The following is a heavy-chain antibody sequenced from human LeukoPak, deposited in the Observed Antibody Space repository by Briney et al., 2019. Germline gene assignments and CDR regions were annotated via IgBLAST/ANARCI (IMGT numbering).Heavy chain of an antibody. D-gene: IGHD1-26*01. J-gene: IGHJ4*02. CDR1: GFTFTSSA. V-gene: IGHV1-58*01. Sequence: SVKVSCKASGFTFTSSAVQWVRQARGQRLEWIGWIVVGSGNTNYAQKFQERVTITRDMSTSTAYMELSSLRSEDTAVYYCATSGGSGSCYFDYWGQGTLVTVSS. CDR2: IVVGSGNT. CDR3: ATSGGSGSCYFDY.